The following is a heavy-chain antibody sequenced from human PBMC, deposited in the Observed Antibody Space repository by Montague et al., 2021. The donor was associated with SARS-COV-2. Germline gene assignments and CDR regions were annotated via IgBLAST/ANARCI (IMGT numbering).Heavy chain of an antibody. CDR2: INSDGSST. D-gene: IGHD4-17*01. V-gene: IGHV3-74*01. CDR1: GFTFSSYW. J-gene: IGHJ4*02. CDR3: ARDRGTQYGDFPYDY. Sequence: SLRPSCAASGFTFSSYWMHWVRQAPGKGLVWVSRINSDGSSTSYADSVKGRFTISRDNAKNTLYLQMNSLRAEDTAVYYCARDRGTQYGDFPYDYWGQGTLVTVSS.